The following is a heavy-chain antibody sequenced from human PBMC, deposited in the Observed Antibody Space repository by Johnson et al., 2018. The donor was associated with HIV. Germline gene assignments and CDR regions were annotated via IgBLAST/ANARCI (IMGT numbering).Heavy chain of an antibody. CDR2: IYRAGST. D-gene: IGHD1-1*01. V-gene: IGHV3-66*01. J-gene: IGHJ3*02. CDR1: GFSISSNY. Sequence: MLLVESGGGLVQPGGSLRLSCAASGFSISSNYMSWIRQAPGKGLEWVSVIYRAGSTYYADSVKDRFTISRDISKNTIYLQMNSLRAEDTAIYYCARDGTETGPEDAFDIWGQGTMVTVSS. CDR3: ARDGTETGPEDAFDI.